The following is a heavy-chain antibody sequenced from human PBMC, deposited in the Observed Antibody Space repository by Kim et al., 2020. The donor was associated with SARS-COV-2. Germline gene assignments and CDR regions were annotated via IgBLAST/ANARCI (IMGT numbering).Heavy chain of an antibody. CDR3: AKDPFDEKGSRFDD. V-gene: IGHV3-23*01. J-gene: IGHJ4*02. CDR1: GFTFRDYA. CDR2: LNGDGGST. D-gene: IGHD2-2*01. Sequence: GGSLRLSCAASGFTFRDYAMNWVRQAPGKGLEWVSGLNGDGGSTFYTDSVKGRFTISRDNSKNTVYLQMNSLRSEDAALYYCAKDPFDEKGSRFDDWGQGTLVTVSS.